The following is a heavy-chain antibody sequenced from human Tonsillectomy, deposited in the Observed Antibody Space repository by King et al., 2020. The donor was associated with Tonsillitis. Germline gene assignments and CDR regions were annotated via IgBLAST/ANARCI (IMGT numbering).Heavy chain of an antibody. CDR3: AKEDYGSDEMYFDY. V-gene: IGHV3-30*02. D-gene: IGHD3-10*01. CDR1: GFTFSSYG. CDR2: IRYDGSNK. J-gene: IGHJ4*02. Sequence: VQLVESGGGVVQPGGSLRLSCAASGFTFSSYGMHWVRQAPGKGLEWVAFIRYDGSNKYYADSVKGRFTISRDNSKNTLYLQMNSLRGEDTAVYYCAKEDYGSDEMYFDYWGQGTLVTVSS.